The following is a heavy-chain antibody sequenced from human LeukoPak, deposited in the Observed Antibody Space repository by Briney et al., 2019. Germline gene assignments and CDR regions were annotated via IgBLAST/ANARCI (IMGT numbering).Heavy chain of an antibody. D-gene: IGHD2-2*01. CDR3: ARVVPAAIAFDY. J-gene: IGHJ4*02. CDR2: IKQDGSEK. V-gene: IGHV3-7*01. Sequence: GGSLRFSVSALGFTFNNIGLGWVPQGPGKGREGVANIKQDGSEKYYVDSVKGRFTISRDNAKNSLYLQMNSLRAEDTAVYYCARVVPAAIAFDYWGQGTLVTVSS. CDR1: GFTFNNIG.